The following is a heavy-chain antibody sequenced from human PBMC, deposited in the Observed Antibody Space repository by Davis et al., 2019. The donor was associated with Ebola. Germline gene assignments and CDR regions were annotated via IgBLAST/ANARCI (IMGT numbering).Heavy chain of an antibody. CDR3: ARDVPTVLRYFETAINPPDY. Sequence: GESLKISCAASGFTFSNAWMSWVRQAPGKGLEWVGRIKSKTDGGTTDYAAPVKGRFTISRDNSKNTLYLQMNSLRAEDTAVYYCARDVPTVLRYFETAINPPDYWGQGTLVTVSS. CDR1: GFTFSNAW. D-gene: IGHD3-9*01. CDR2: IKSKTDGGTT. J-gene: IGHJ4*02. V-gene: IGHV3-15*01.